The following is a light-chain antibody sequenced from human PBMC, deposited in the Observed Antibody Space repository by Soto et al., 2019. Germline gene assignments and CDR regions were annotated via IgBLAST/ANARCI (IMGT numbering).Light chain of an antibody. CDR3: QQYGSSPRT. V-gene: IGKV3-20*01. Sequence: EIVLTQSPGTLSLSPGERATLSCRASQSVSSSYLAWYQQKPGQAPRLPIYGASSRATVIPDRFNGSGSGTDFTLTISRLEPEDFAVYYCQQYGSSPRTFDQGNKVQIK. J-gene: IGKJ1*01. CDR1: QSVSSSY. CDR2: GAS.